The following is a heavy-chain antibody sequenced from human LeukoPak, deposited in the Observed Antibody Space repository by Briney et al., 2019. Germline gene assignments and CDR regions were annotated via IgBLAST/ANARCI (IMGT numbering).Heavy chain of an antibody. J-gene: IGHJ4*02. CDR3: ARQTDDSSGYYGTDY. Sequence: PSETLPLTCTVSGGSISSYYWSWIRQPPGKGLEWIGSIYHSGSTYYNPSLKSRVTISVDTSKNQFSLKLSSVTAADTAVYYCARQTDDSSGYYGTDYWGQGTLVTVSS. CDR1: GGSISSYY. CDR2: IYHSGST. D-gene: IGHD3-22*01. V-gene: IGHV4-59*08.